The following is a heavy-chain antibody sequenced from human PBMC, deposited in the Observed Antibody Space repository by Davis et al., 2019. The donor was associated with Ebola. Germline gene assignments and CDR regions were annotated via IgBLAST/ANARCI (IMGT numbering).Heavy chain of an antibody. V-gene: IGHV4-4*02. CDR3: ARGVAAAGTGTWFDP. CDR2: IYHSGST. D-gene: IGHD6-13*01. J-gene: IGHJ5*02. CDR1: GGSISSSNW. Sequence: PSETLSLTCAVSGGSISSSNWWSWVRQPPGKGLEWIGEIYHSGSTNYNPSLKSRVTISVDKSKNQFSLKLSSVTAADTAVYYCARGVAAAGTGTWFDPWGQGTLVTVSS.